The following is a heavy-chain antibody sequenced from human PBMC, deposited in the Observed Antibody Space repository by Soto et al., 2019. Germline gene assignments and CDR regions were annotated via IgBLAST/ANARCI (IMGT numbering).Heavy chain of an antibody. CDR3: ARAASVGLVATMSTAGGDY. Sequence: EVQLLESGGGVVQPGGSLRLSCAASGFIFTMYGMTWVRQAPGKGLEWVSAITGSGGITYYADSVRGRFIISRDNSKNTVSLQMNSLRAEDTAVYYCARAASVGLVATMSTAGGDYWGQVTLVAVSS. CDR2: ITGSGGIT. V-gene: IGHV3-23*01. CDR1: GFIFTMYG. D-gene: IGHD5-12*01. J-gene: IGHJ4*02.